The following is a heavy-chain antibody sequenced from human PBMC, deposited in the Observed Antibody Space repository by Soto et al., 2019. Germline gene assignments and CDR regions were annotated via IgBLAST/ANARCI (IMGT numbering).Heavy chain of an antibody. D-gene: IGHD3-10*01. CDR3: AKDTARITMVRGAPLEGHWFDP. Sequence: EVQLVESGGGLVQPGRSLRLSCAASGFTFDDYAMHWVRQAPGKGLEWVSGISWNSGSIGYADSVKGRFTISRDNAKNSLYLQMNSLRAEDTALYYCAKDTARITMVRGAPLEGHWFDPWGQGTLVTVSS. CDR2: ISWNSGSI. J-gene: IGHJ5*02. V-gene: IGHV3-9*01. CDR1: GFTFDDYA.